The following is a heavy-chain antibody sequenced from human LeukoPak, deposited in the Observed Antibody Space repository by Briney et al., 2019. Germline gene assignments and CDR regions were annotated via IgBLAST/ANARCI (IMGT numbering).Heavy chain of an antibody. CDR1: LFTFSSYW. CDR3: AREGRDYGGNPFDY. J-gene: IGHJ4*02. D-gene: IGHD4-23*01. Sequence: PGGSLRLSCASCLFTFSSYWMHWLRQAPGKGLVWVSRINDDGSSTTYADSVKGRFTISRDNAKNTLYLQMNSLRAEDTAVYYCAREGRDYGGNPFDYWGQGTLVTVSS. V-gene: IGHV3-74*01. CDR2: INDDGSST.